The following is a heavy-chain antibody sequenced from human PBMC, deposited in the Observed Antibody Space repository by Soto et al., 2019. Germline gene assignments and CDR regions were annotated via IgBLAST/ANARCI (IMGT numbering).Heavy chain of an antibody. CDR2: IDPSRGAT. Sequence: QVQLMQSGAEVKRPGASVKISCKPSGYPFISYYIHWVRQAPGQGLEWVGLIDPSRGATSYAERFQGRLSITSDKSTATVYMNVGSLTSDDTAIYYCATFPRGYWGQGTLVSVSS. J-gene: IGHJ4*02. CDR3: ATFPRGY. CDR1: GYPFISYY. V-gene: IGHV1-46*01.